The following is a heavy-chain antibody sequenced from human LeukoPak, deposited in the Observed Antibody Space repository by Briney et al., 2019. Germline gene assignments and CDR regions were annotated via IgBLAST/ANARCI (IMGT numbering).Heavy chain of an antibody. CDR3: ARLEYDGSGWPKFDY. D-gene: IGHD6-19*01. Sequence: SQTLSLTCTVSGDSLSNVDYYWSWIRQPPGKGLEWIGSIYYSGSTYYNPSLKSRVTISVDTSKNQFSLKLSSVTAADTAVYYCARLEYDGSGWPKFDYWGQGTLVTVSP. J-gene: IGHJ4*02. CDR2: IYYSGST. V-gene: IGHV4-39*01. CDR1: GDSLSNVDYY.